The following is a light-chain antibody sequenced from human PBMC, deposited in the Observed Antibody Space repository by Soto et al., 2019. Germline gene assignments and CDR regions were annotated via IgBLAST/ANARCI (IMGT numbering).Light chain of an antibody. Sequence: IQMTQSPDSVSASVGDTITITCRASQAISSWIAWYQQKPGQAPKILIYAASRLQGGVPLRFSGSGSGTDFTLTISSLQPEDFATYYCQQANSFPLTFGGGTRVDVK. V-gene: IGKV1D-12*01. J-gene: IGKJ4*01. CDR3: QQANSFPLT. CDR1: QAISSW. CDR2: AAS.